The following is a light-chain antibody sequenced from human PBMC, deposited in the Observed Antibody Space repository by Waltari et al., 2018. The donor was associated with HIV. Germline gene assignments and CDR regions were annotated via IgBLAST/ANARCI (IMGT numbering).Light chain of an antibody. V-gene: IGKV4-1*01. CDR3: QQCYSTPIT. J-gene: IGKJ5*01. CDR2: WAS. Sequence: DIVMTQTPDSLAVSLGERATINCKSSQSILYSSNNKSYLAWYQQKPGQSPKPLIDWASTRESGVPDRFSGSGSGTDFTLTISSLQAEDVAVYYCQQCYSTPITFGQGTRLEIK. CDR1: QSILYSSNNKSY.